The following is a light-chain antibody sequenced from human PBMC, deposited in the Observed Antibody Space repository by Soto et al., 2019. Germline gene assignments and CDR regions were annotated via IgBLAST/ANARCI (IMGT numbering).Light chain of an antibody. CDR1: QGISNY. CDR3: QNYNNFLFT. J-gene: IGKJ3*01. CDR2: HAS. Sequence: DIQMTQSPSSLSASIGDRVTITCRASQGISNYLAWYQEKPGKAPELLIYHASTLQSGVPSRFSGSGSGIDFTLTISSLQPEDVATYYCQNYNNFLFTFGPGTKVDIK. V-gene: IGKV1-27*01.